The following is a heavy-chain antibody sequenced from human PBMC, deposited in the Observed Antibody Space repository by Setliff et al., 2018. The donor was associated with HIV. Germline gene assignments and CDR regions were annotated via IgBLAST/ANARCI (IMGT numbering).Heavy chain of an antibody. Sequence: ASVKDSCKAPGYTFTTYYMHWVRQAPGQGLEWMGIINPSGGSTSYAQKFQGRVTMTRDTSTSTVYMELSSLRSEDTAFYYCARSAHDSETGYWGQGTLVTVSS. CDR3: ARSAHDSETGY. CDR1: GYTFTTYY. J-gene: IGHJ4*02. V-gene: IGHV1-46*01. D-gene: IGHD5-12*01. CDR2: INPSGGST.